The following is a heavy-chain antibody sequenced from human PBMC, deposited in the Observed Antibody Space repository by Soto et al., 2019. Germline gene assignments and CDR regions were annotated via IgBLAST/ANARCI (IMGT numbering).Heavy chain of an antibody. CDR3: ARDTGSGWYGIPFDY. V-gene: IGHV3-30-3*01. Sequence: GGSLRLSCAASGFTFSSYAMHWVRQAPGKGLEWVAVISYDGSNKYYADSVKGRFTISRDNSKNTLYLQMNSLRAEDTAVYYCARDTGSGWYGIPFDYWGQGTLVTVSS. CDR1: GFTFSSYA. J-gene: IGHJ4*02. CDR2: ISYDGSNK. D-gene: IGHD6-19*01.